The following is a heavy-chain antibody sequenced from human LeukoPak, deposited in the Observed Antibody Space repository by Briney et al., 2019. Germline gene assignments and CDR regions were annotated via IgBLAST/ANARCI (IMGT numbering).Heavy chain of an antibody. V-gene: IGHV4-59*12. CDR2: IYYSGST. CDR1: GGSISSYY. D-gene: IGHD3-22*01. CDR3: ASYYDYIGYTFDY. J-gene: IGHJ4*02. Sequence: SETLSLTCTVSGGSISSYYWSWIRQPPGKGLEWIGYIYYSGSTNYNPSLKSRVTMSVDTSKSQFSLKLSSVTAADTAVYYCASYYDYIGYTFDYWGRGTLVTVSS.